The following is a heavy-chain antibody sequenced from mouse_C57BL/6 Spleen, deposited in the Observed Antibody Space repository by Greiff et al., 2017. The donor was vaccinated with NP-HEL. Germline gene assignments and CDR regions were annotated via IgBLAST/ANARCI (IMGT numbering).Heavy chain of an antibody. D-gene: IGHD4-1*01. CDR2: INPNNGGT. CDR1: GYTFTDYN. V-gene: IGHV1-18*01. CDR3: ARCPANWALYYFDY. J-gene: IGHJ2*01. Sequence: VQLQQSGPELVKPGASVKIPCKASGYTFTDYNMDWVKQSHGKSLEWIGDINPNNGGTIYNQKFKGKATLTVDKSSSTAYMELRSLTSEDTAVYYCARCPANWALYYFDYWGQGTTLTVSS.